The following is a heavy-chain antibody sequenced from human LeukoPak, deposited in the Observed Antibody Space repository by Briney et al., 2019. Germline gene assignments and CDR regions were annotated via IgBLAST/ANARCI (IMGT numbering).Heavy chain of an antibody. V-gene: IGHV1-18*01. CDR1: GYMFTFYG. D-gene: IGHD2-2*01. CDR2: ISAYNTNT. CDR3: ARGPPSEGAAAMFDY. J-gene: IGHJ4*02. Sequence: ASVKVSCKASGYMFTFYGIYWVRQAPGQGLEWMGWISAYNTNTNYAQKFQGRVTMTTDVSTSTAYMELRSLRSDDTAVYYCARGPPSEGAAAMFDYWGQGTLVTVSS.